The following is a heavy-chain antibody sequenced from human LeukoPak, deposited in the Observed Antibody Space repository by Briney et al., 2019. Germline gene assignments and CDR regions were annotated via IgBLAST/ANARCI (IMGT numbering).Heavy chain of an antibody. CDR2: ISCSSDDI. CDR3: ARHWGAGAFYI. J-gene: IGHJ3*02. V-gene: IGHV3-48*01. CDR1: GFTFSDYK. D-gene: IGHD7-27*01. Sequence: GVSLRLPCAASGFTFSDYKMNWVRQAPGKGLEWVSYISCSSDDIYYAVSVKGRFTISKDNAKNSLYLQMISLRVEDTALYYCARHWGAGAFYIWGQGTMVTVSS.